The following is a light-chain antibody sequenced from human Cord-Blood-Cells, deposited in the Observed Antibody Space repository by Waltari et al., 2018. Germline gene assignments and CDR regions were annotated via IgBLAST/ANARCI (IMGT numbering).Light chain of an antibody. Sequence: QSVLTQPPSVPGAPGQRVTISCTGSSSNIGAGYGVHWYQQLPGTAPKLLIYGNSNRPSGVPDRFSGSKSGTSASLAITGLQAEDEADYYCQSYDSSLSGVVFGGGTKLTVL. CDR1: SSNIGAGYG. CDR2: GNS. J-gene: IGLJ2*01. CDR3: QSYDSSLSGVV. V-gene: IGLV1-40*01.